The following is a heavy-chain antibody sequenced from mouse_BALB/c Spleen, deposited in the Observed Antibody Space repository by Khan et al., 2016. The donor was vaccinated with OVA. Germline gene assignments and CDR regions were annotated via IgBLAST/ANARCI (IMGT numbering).Heavy chain of an antibody. CDR3: ARHNYGPFAY. Sequence: EVELVESGGDLVKPGGSLKLSCSVSGFTFSTFAMSWVRQTPEKRLEWVATISSGGDYTYYPDSVTGRFTISRDNAKNTLYLQMSSLRSEATAMYYCARHNYGPFAYWGQGTLVTVSA. CDR2: ISSGGDYT. J-gene: IGHJ3*01. V-gene: IGHV5-9-3*01. D-gene: IGHD1-1*01. CDR1: GFTFSTFA.